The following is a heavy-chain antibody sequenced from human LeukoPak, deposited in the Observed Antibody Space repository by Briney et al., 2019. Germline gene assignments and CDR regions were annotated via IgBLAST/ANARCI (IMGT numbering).Heavy chain of an antibody. CDR3: ARRGGSSWYPFDY. D-gene: IGHD6-13*01. Sequence: PSETLSLPCACYGGSFSGYYWSWIRQPPGKGLEWIGEINHSGSTNYNPSLKSRLTISVDTSKNQFSLKLSSVTAADTAVYYCARRGGSSWYPFDYWGQGTLVTVSS. CDR1: GGSFSGYY. J-gene: IGHJ4*02. V-gene: IGHV4-34*01. CDR2: INHSGST.